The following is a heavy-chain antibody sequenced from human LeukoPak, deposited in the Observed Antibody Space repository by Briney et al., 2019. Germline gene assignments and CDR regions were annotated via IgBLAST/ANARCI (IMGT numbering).Heavy chain of an antibody. Sequence: GGSLRLSCAASGFTFSSYSMNWARQAPGKGLEWVSYISSSSSTIYYADSVKGRFTISRDNAKNSLYLQMNSLRAEDTAVYYCARDQWGWAAGSYYFDYWGQGTLVTVSS. CDR2: ISSSSSTI. D-gene: IGHD1-26*01. V-gene: IGHV3-48*04. CDR3: ARDQWGWAAGSYYFDY. J-gene: IGHJ4*02. CDR1: GFTFSSYS.